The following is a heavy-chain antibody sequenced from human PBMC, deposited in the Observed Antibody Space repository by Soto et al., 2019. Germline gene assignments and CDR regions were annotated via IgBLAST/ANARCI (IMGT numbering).Heavy chain of an antibody. J-gene: IGHJ4*02. Sequence: QVQLQESGPGLVKPSQTLSLTCTVSGGSISSGGYYWSWIRQHPGKGLEWIGYIYYSGSTYYNPSLKSRVTISVVTSKNQFSLKLSSVTAADTAVYYCARLTTVVTSNFDYWGQGTLVTVSS. CDR1: GGSISSGGYY. D-gene: IGHD4-17*01. CDR2: IYYSGST. V-gene: IGHV4-31*03. CDR3: ARLTTVVTSNFDY.